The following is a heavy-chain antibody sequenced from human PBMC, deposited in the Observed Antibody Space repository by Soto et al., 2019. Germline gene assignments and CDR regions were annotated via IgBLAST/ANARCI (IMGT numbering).Heavy chain of an antibody. CDR3: ARPIPDYYGSGSYYIKQTDPGLYGMDV. D-gene: IGHD3-10*01. V-gene: IGHV5-51*01. CDR1: GYSFTSYW. CDR2: IYPGDSDT. Sequence: PGESLKISCKGSGYSFTSYWIGWVRQMPGKGLEWMGIIYPGDSDTRYSPSFQGQVTISADKSISTAYLQWSSLKASDTAMYYCARPIPDYYGSGSYYIKQTDPGLYGMDVWGQGTTVTVSS. J-gene: IGHJ6*02.